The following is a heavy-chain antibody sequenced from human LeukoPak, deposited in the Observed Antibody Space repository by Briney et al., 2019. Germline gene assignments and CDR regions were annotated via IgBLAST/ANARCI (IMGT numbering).Heavy chain of an antibody. Sequence: GGSLRLSCAASGFTFSGSAMHWVRQASGKGLEWAGRIRSKANSYATAYAASVKGRFTISRDDSKNTAYLQMNSLKTEDTAVYYCTSDDIVVIPAATARGYSYGYVVYWGQGTLVTVSS. CDR2: IRSKANSYAT. CDR1: GFTFSGSA. V-gene: IGHV3-73*01. J-gene: IGHJ4*02. CDR3: TSDDIVVIPAATARGYSYGYVVY. D-gene: IGHD2-2*01.